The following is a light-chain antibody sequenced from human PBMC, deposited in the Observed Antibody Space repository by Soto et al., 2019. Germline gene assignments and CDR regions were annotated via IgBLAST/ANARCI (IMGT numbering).Light chain of an antibody. CDR3: CSYAGSYTVV. Sequence: QSALTQPRSVSGSPGQSVTISCTGTSSDVGGYNYVSWYQQHPGKAPKLMIYDVTERPSGVPDRFSDSKSGNTASLTISGLQAEDEADYYCCSYAGSYTVVFGGGTKLTVL. CDR2: DVT. J-gene: IGLJ2*01. CDR1: SSDVGGYNY. V-gene: IGLV2-11*01.